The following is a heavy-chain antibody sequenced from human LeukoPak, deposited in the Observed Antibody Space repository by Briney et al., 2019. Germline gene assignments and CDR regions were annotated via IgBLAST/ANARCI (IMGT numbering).Heavy chain of an antibody. J-gene: IGHJ2*01. CDR1: GDSVSSNSAA. CDR3: ARDSPLTTVTTFPYWYFDL. D-gene: IGHD4-17*01. V-gene: IGHV6-1*01. Sequence: SQTLSLTCAISGDSVSSNSAAWNWIRQSPSRGLEWLGRTYYRSKWYNDYAVSVKSRITINPDTSKNQFSLQLNSVTPEDTAVYYCARDSPLTTVTTFPYWYFDLWGRGALVTVSS. CDR2: TYYRSKWYN.